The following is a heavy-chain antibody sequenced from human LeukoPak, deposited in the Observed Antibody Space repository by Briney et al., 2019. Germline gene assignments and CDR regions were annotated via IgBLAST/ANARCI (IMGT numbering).Heavy chain of an antibody. CDR2: INHSGST. Sequence: SETLSLTCAVYGGSFSGYYWSWIRQPPGKGLEWIGEINHSGSTNYNPSLKSRLTISVDTSKNQFSLKLSSVTAADTAVYYCARGPFITMVRGVQAGRFDYWGQGTLVTVSS. V-gene: IGHV4-34*01. J-gene: IGHJ4*02. CDR1: GGSFSGYY. D-gene: IGHD3-10*01. CDR3: ARGPFITMVRGVQAGRFDY.